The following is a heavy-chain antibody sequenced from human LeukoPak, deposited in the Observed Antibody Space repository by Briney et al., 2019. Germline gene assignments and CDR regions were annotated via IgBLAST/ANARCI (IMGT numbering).Heavy chain of an antibody. J-gene: IGHJ6*03. CDR2: IYYSGST. D-gene: IGHD2-15*01. V-gene: IGHV4-59*01. Sequence: SETLSLTCTVSGGSISSYYWSWIRQPPGKGLEWIGYIYYSGSTNYNPSLKSRVTISVDTSKNQFSLKLSSVTAADTAVYYCARGVDYYYYYMDVWGKGTTLTVSS. CDR1: GGSISSYY. CDR3: ARGVDYYYYYMDV.